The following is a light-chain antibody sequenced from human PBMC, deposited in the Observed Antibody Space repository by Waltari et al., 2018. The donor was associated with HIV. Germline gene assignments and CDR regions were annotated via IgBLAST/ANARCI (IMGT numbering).Light chain of an antibody. V-gene: IGKV3-11*01. Sequence: EIVLTQSPATRSLSPGERATLSCRASQSVRSLLGWYQQKPGQAPRLLIYDAFNRATGTPARFSGSGSGTDFTLTISSLEPEDFAVYYCQQRSNWPLTFGGGTKVEIK. CDR3: QQRSNWPLT. CDR2: DAF. CDR1: QSVRSL. J-gene: IGKJ4*01.